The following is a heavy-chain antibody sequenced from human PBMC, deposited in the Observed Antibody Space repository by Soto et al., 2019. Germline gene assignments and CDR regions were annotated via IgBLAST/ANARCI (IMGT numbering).Heavy chain of an antibody. CDR1: GITFSDFA. CDR3: AKYTSRDSVGVFGVALPFDY. J-gene: IGHJ4*02. D-gene: IGHD3-3*01. Sequence: PGGSLRLSCAASGITFSDFAMSWVRQAPGKGLEWVSSISPSGGHTYYADSVKGRFTISRDNSRNTLYVQMNSLRVEDTAVYYCAKYTSRDSVGVFGVALPFDYWGQGILVTVSS. V-gene: IGHV3-23*01. CDR2: ISPSGGHT.